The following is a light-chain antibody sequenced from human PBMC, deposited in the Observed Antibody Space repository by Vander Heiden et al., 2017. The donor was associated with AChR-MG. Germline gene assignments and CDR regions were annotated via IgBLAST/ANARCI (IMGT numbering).Light chain of an antibody. J-gene: IGKJ4*01. CDR3: QRRETTGST. Sequence: DIQMTQSPSSLSASVGGRVTITCRASQSIRNYLNWYQQKPGKAPKLLLYEASSFRSAVPSRFSSGGSATDFTLSISRPLPADFATYYCQRRETTGSTFGGRTK. CDR1: QSIRNY. CDR2: EAS. V-gene: IGKV1-39*01.